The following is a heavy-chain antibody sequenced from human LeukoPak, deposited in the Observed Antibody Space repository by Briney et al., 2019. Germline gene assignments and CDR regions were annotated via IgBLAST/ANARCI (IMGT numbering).Heavy chain of an antibody. CDR2: ISGSGSNT. CDR1: GFSFSDYT. J-gene: IGHJ4*02. V-gene: IGHV3-23*01. Sequence: AGGSLRLCCAASGFSFSDYTMTWVRQAPGRGLEWVSGISGSGSNTYYADSVRGRFTISRDNSKNTLHLQMNSLRAQDTAVYYCAKDVRGYSYGYGNWGQGTLVTVFS. CDR3: AKDVRGYSYGYGN. D-gene: IGHD5-18*01.